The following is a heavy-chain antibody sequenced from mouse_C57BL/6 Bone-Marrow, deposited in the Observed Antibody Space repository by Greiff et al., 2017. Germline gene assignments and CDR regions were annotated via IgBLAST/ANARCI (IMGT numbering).Heavy chain of an antibody. CDR2: IYTSDSET. J-gene: IGHJ2*01. CDR3: ARPRDDLYYFDY. V-gene: IGHV1-61*01. Sequence: VQLQESGAELVRPGSSVKLSCKASGYTFTSYWMDWVKQRPGQGLEWIGNIYTSDSETHYNQKFKDKATLTVAKSSSTAYMQLSSLTSEDSAVYYCARPRDDLYYFDYWGQGTTLTVSS. CDR1: GYTFTSYW. D-gene: IGHD2-4*01.